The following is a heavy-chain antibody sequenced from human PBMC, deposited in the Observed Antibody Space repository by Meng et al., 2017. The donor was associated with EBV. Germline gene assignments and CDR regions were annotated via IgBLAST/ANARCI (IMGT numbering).Heavy chain of an antibody. J-gene: IGHJ4*02. V-gene: IGHV2-5*02. CDR3: AHIIAARPFDY. CDR1: GFSLSTRGVG. CDR2: IYWDDDK. Sequence: TLKGSGPTLVNPPQTLSLSCTFSGFSLSTRGVGVGWSRQPPGKALEWLALIYWDDDKRYSPSLKSRLTITKDTSKNQVVLTMTNMDPVDAATYYCAHIIAARPFDYWGQGTLVTVSS. D-gene: IGHD6-6*01.